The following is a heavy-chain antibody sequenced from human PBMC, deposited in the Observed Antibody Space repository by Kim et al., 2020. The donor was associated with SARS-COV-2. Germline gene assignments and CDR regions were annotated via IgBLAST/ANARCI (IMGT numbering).Heavy chain of an antibody. D-gene: IGHD3-10*01. V-gene: IGHV4-39*01. J-gene: IGHJ4*02. CDR2: T. CDR3: ARSGPPFYFDY. Sequence: TTSTPSLKDRFTIYVDTSKNHFYLKLSSVTAADTAVYYCARSGPPFYFDYWGQGTLVTVSS.